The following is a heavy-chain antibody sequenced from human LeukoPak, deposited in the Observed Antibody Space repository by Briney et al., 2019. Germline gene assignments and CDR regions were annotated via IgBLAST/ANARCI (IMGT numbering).Heavy chain of an antibody. CDR3: ARETYSSGWYDY. D-gene: IGHD6-19*01. CDR1: GFTFSSYS. Sequence: GGSLRLSCAASGFTFSSYSMNWVRQAPGKGLEWVSSITSGGHIYYADSVKGRFTISRDNAKNSLYLQMNSLRAEDTAIYYCARETYSSGWYDYWGQGTLVTVSS. CDR2: ITSGGHI. V-gene: IGHV3-21*01. J-gene: IGHJ4*02.